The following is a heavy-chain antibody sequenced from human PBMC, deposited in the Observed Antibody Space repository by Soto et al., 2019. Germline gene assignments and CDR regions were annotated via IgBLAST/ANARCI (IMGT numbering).Heavy chain of an antibody. Sequence: SETLSLTCTVSGGSISSGDYYWSWIRQPPGKGLEWIGYIYYSGSTYYNPSLKSRVTISVDTSKNQFSLKLSSVTAADTAVYYCARDPAATRHVKDHDAFGIWGQGTMVTVSS. CDR2: IYYSGST. CDR3: ARDPAATRHVKDHDAFGI. D-gene: IGHD2-15*01. J-gene: IGHJ3*02. CDR1: GGSISSGDYY. V-gene: IGHV4-30-4*01.